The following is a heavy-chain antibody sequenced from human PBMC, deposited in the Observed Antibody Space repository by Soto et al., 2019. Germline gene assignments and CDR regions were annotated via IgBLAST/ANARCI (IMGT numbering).Heavy chain of an antibody. D-gene: IGHD6-19*01. J-gene: IGHJ4*02. Sequence: SETLSLTCAVSGYSISSGYYRGWIRQTPGKGVGWIASIYHSGSTYYNPPLKSRVTISVDTSKNQFSLKLSSLTAADTAVYYRARIPSSSASFDYWGQGTLVTVSS. CDR1: GYSISSGYY. V-gene: IGHV4-38-2*01. CDR2: IYHSGST. CDR3: ARIPSSSASFDY.